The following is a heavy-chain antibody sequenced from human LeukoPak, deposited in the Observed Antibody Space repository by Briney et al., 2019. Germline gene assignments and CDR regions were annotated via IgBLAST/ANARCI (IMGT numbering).Heavy chain of an antibody. CDR3: ARGSYSYGYRTYYFDY. CDR1: GGSISNY. CDR2: IYTSGST. V-gene: IGHV4-4*07. D-gene: IGHD5-18*01. J-gene: IGHJ4*02. Sequence: SETLSLTCTVSGGSISNYWSWIRQPAGKGLEWIGRIYTSGSTNYNPSLKSRVTMSVDTSKNQFSLKLSSVTAADTAVYYCARGSYSYGYRTYYFDYWGQGTLVTVSS.